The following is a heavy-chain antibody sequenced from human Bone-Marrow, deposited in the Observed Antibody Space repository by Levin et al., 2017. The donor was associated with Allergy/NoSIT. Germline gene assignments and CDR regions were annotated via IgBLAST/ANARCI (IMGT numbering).Heavy chain of an antibody. CDR1: GGSFSGYY. D-gene: IGHD2-15*01. J-gene: IGHJ6*03. CDR3: ARVVGDIVVVVAAVAGNYYYDYMDV. Sequence: SETLSLTCAVYGGSFSGYYWSWIRQPPGKGLEWIGEINHSGSTNYNPSLKSRVTISVDTSKNQFSLKLSSVTAADTAVYYCARVVGDIVVVVAAVAGNYYYDYMDVWGKGTTVTVSS. CDR2: INHSGST. V-gene: IGHV4-34*01.